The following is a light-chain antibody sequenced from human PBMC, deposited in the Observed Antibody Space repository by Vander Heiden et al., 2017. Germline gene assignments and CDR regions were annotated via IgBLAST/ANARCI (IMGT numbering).Light chain of an antibody. CDR1: QSVTRY. CDR2: DAS. Sequence: EIVLTQSPATLSLSPGERATISCRASQSVTRYLVWYQQKPGQSPRLLIYDASNRATGIPARFSGSGSGTDFTLTISSLEPEDFAVYYCQQRNSWPRTFGGGTKVEIK. V-gene: IGKV3-11*01. CDR3: QQRNSWPRT. J-gene: IGKJ4*01.